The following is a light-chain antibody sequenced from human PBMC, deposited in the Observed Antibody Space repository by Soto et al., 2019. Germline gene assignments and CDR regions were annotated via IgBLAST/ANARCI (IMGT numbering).Light chain of an antibody. CDR3: QQYNFYPYT. CDR1: QSITTW. Sequence: DIQMTQSPSTLSASVGDRVTITCRASQSITTWLAWYQQKPGKAPKLLIYDASSLESGVPSRFSGSGSGTEFTLTTSSLQPDDFATYYCQQYNFYPYTFGQGTKVDIK. CDR2: DAS. J-gene: IGKJ2*01. V-gene: IGKV1-5*01.